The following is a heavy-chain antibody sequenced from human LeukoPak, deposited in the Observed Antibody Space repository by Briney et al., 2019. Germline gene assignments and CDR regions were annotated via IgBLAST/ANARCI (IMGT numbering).Heavy chain of an antibody. J-gene: IGHJ4*02. CDR1: GFTFSSYG. Sequence: PGGTLRLSCAASGFTFSSYGMSWVRQAPGKGLEWVSAISGSGGSTYYADSVKGRFTISRDNSKNTLYLQMNSLRAEDTALYYCAKDRNSGNYYQTGDFHYWGQGILVTVSS. D-gene: IGHD1-26*01. V-gene: IGHV3-23*01. CDR2: ISGSGGST. CDR3: AKDRNSGNYYQTGDFHY.